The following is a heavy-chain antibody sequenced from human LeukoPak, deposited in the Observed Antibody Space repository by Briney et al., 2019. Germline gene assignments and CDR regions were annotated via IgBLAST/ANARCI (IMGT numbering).Heavy chain of an antibody. Sequence: ASVNVSCKASGYTFTSYDINWVRQATGQGLEWMGWMNPNSGNTGYAQKFQGRVTMTRNTSISTAYMELSSLRSEDTAVYYCARIVYYYDSSGSDWFDPWGQGTLVTVSS. CDR1: GYTFTSYD. CDR3: ARIVYYYDSSGSDWFDP. CDR2: MNPNSGNT. V-gene: IGHV1-8*01. D-gene: IGHD3-22*01. J-gene: IGHJ5*02.